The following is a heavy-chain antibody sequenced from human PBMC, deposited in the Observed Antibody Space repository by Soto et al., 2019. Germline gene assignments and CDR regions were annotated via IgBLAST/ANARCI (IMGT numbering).Heavy chain of an antibody. D-gene: IGHD3-3*01. J-gene: IGHJ3*02. CDR1: GGSISSGGYY. CDR2: IYYSGST. CDR3: ERESARAFDI. Sequence: QVQLQEAGPGLVKPSQTLSLTCTVSGGSISSGGYYWSWIRQHPGKGLERIGYIYYSGSTYYNPSLKSRVTISVDTAKNQFSLKLSSVTAADTAVYYCERESARAFDIWGQGTMVTVSS. V-gene: IGHV4-31*03.